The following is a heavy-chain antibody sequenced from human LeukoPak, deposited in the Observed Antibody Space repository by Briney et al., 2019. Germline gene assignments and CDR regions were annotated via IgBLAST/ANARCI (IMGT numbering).Heavy chain of an antibody. Sequence: SETLSLTCTVSGGSISSTSYYWAWIRQPPGKGLEWIGSIYYSGSTYYNPSLKSRVTISVDKSKNQFSLQLRSVTDADTAVYYCAGGRDDYNLVRGDSWFDPWGQGTLVTVSS. V-gene: IGHV4-39*01. J-gene: IGHJ5*02. CDR2: IYYSGST. D-gene: IGHD5-24*01. CDR3: AGGRDDYNLVRGDSWFDP. CDR1: GGSISSTSYY.